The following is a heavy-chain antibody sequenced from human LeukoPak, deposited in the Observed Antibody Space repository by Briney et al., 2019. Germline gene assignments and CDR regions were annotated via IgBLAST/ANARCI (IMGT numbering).Heavy chain of an antibody. CDR2: MNPNSGNT. J-gene: IGHJ6*03. Sequence: ASVKVSCKASGYTFTSYDINWVRQATGQGLEWMGWMNPNSGNTGYAQKFQGRVTMTRNTSISTAYMELSSLRSEDTAAYYRARGLGRNYYDSSGYYYYYYYMDVWGKGTTVTISS. CDR3: ARGLGRNYYDSSGYYYYYYYMDV. D-gene: IGHD3-22*01. CDR1: GYTFTSYD. V-gene: IGHV1-8*01.